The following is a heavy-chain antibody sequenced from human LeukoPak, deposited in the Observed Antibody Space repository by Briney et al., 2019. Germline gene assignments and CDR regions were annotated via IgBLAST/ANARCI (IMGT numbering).Heavy chain of an antibody. D-gene: IGHD6-19*01. CDR2: IWYDGSNK. CDR1: GFTFNRFG. CDR3: ARGQQWLRRTYYFDY. V-gene: IGHV3-33*01. Sequence: PGGSLRLSCATSGFTFNRFGMHWVRQAPGKGLEWVAVIWYDGSNKDYADSVKGRFTISRDNSKNTLYLQMNSLRAEDTAVYYCARGQQWLRRTYYFDYWGQGTLVTVSS. J-gene: IGHJ4*02.